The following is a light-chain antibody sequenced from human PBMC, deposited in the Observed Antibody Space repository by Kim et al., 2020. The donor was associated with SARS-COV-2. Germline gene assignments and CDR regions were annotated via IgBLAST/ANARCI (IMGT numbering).Light chain of an antibody. CDR3: QQTFSTQYS. V-gene: IGKV1-39*01. CDR1: QSVSIN. CDR2: GVS. J-gene: IGKJ2*03. Sequence: SASVGDRVTITCRATQSVSINLNWYQQRPGKAPRLLIYGVSTLQSGVPSRFSGSGSGTGFTLTISSLQPEDFAIYYCQQTFSTQYSFGQGTKLEI.